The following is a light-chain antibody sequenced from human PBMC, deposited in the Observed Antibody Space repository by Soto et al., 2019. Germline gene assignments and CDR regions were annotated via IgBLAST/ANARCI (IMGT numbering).Light chain of an antibody. CDR2: EAS. CDR3: QQYXXXXXEM. V-gene: IGKV1-5*03. J-gene: IGKJ1*01. CDR1: QSISNW. Sequence: DIQMTQSPSTLSASVGDRVTVSCRASQSISNWLAWYQQKPGKAPKLLIYEASNLESGVPSRFSGSESGTEFTLAIXXXXXXXXATYYCQQYXXXXXEMFG.